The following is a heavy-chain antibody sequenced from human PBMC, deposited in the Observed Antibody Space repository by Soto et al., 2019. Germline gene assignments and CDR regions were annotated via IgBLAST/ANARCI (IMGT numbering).Heavy chain of an antibody. D-gene: IGHD1-1*01. J-gene: IGHJ4*02. CDR3: ARRYGYSFDY. V-gene: IGHV4-59*08. Sequence: SETLSLTCTVSGGSISSYYWSWIRQPPGKGLEWIGYIYYSGSTNYNPSLKSRVAISVDTSKNQFSLKLSSVTAADTAVYYCARRYGYSFDYWGQGTLVTVSS. CDR2: IYYSGST. CDR1: GGSISSYY.